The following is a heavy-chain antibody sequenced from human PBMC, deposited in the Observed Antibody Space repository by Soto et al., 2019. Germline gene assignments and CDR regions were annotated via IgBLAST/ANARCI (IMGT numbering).Heavy chain of an antibody. CDR3: AKDIVVGPAAISIRLNWFDP. Sequence: PGGSLRLSCAASGFTFSNYDMSWVRQAPGKGLEWLCAISGYGRNTHYADSVDGRFTISRDNPKNTLYLKMNSLSADDTAVYYCAKDIVVGPAAISIRLNWFDPWGQGTLVTVSS. J-gene: IGHJ5*02. CDR1: GFTFSNYD. V-gene: IGHV3-23*01. CDR2: ISGYGRNT. D-gene: IGHD2-2*01.